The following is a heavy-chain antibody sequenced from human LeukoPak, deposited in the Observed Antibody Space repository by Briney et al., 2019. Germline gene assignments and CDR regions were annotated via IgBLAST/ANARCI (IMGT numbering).Heavy chain of an antibody. CDR3: ATFRIVGATFTP. D-gene: IGHD1-26*01. CDR1: GGSFSGYY. CDR2: INHSGST. J-gene: IGHJ5*02. Sequence: SETLPLTCAVYGGSFSGYYWSWIRQPPGKGLEWIGEINHSGSTNYNPSLKSRVTISVDTSKNQFSLKLSSVTAADTAVYYCATFRIVGATFTPWGQGTLVTVSS. V-gene: IGHV4-34*01.